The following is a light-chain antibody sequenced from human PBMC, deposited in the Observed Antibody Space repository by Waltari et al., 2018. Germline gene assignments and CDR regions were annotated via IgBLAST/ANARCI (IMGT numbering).Light chain of an antibody. CDR1: SNSIGGFNF. CDR3: CSYVGGGTLI. V-gene: IGLV2-23*02. J-gene: IGLJ2*01. CDR2: DVS. Sequence: QSALTQPASVSGSPVQSLTISCMRTSNSIGGFNFVSWYQHHPGNAPKLMMYDVSKRPSGVSNRFSGSKSGNTASLTISGLQAEDEADYYCCSYVGGGTLIFGGGTNVTVL.